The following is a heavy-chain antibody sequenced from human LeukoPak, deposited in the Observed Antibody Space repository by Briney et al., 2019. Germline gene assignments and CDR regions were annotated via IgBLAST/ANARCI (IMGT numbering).Heavy chain of an antibody. Sequence: PSETLSLTCTVSGASISSYYWSWIRQPPGKGLEWIGYLFYTGSANYSLSLKSRVTISVHASENQFSLKLSSVTAADTAVYYCARAGSGYSLDYWGRGTLVTVSA. CDR2: LFYTGSA. V-gene: IGHV4-59*01. CDR3: ARAGSGYSLDY. J-gene: IGHJ4*02. D-gene: IGHD3-22*01. CDR1: GASISSYY.